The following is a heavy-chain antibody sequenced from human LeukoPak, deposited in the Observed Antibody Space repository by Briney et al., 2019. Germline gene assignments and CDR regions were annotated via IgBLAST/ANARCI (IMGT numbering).Heavy chain of an antibody. D-gene: IGHD3-22*01. V-gene: IGHV3-53*01. J-gene: IGHJ4*02. CDR2: IYSGGST. CDR3: ARDPSGYYLFDY. Sequence: GGSLRLSFAASGFTVSSNYMSWVRQAPGKGLEWVSVIYSGGSTYYADSVKGRFTISRDNSKNTLYLQMNSLRAEDTAVYYCARDPSGYYLFDYWGQGTLVTVSS. CDR1: GFTVSSNY.